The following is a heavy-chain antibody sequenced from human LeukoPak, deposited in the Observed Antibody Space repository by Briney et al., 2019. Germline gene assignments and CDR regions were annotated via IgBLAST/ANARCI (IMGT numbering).Heavy chain of an antibody. Sequence: SVKVSCKASGYTFTSYDIKWVRQATGQGLEWMGGMNPNRGNTGNAQTFKGRFIMTRNRSISTAYMELSSLRSEETAVYYGARMYCSSTSCYRDKNWFDPWGQGTLVTVSS. J-gene: IGHJ5*02. D-gene: IGHD2-2*01. V-gene: IGHV1-8*01. CDR3: ARMYCSSTSCYRDKNWFDP. CDR2: MNPNRGNT. CDR1: GYTFTSYD.